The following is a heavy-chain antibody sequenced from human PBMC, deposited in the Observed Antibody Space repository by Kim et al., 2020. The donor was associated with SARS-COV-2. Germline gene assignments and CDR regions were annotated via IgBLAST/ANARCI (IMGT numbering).Heavy chain of an antibody. CDR2: IYYSGST. J-gene: IGHJ5*02. CDR1: GGSISSSSYY. V-gene: IGHV4-39*07. CDR3: ASLYYDILTGYLNWFDP. Sequence: SETLSLTCTVSGGSISSSSYYWGWIRQPPGKGLEWIGSIYYSGSTYYNPSLKSRVTISVDTSKNQFSLKLSSVTAADTAVYYFASLYYDILTGYLNWFDPWGQGTLVTVSS. D-gene: IGHD3-9*01.